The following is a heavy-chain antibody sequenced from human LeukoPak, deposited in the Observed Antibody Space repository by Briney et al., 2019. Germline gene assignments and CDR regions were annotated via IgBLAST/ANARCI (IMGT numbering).Heavy chain of an antibody. D-gene: IGHD3-10*01. CDR3: ARGGVLWFGELSHFDY. V-gene: IGHV4-39*07. J-gene: IGHJ4*02. CDR1: GFTFSSYA. CDR2: IYYSGST. Sequence: GSLRLSCAASGFTFSSYAMSWIRQPPGKGLEWIGSIYYSGSTYYNPSLKSRVTISVDTSKNQFSLKLSSVTAADTAVYYCARGGVLWFGELSHFDYWGQGTLVTVSS.